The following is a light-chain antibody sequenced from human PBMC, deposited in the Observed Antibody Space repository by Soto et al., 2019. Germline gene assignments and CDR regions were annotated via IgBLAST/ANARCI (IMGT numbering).Light chain of an antibody. V-gene: IGLV2-14*03. CDR1: SSDVGAYNY. J-gene: IGLJ1*01. CDR3: SSYTSSNTLL. CDR2: DVT. Sequence: QSALTQPASVSGSPGQSITISCTGSSSDVGAYNYVSWYQQHPGKAPKLMIYDVTNGPSGVSIRFSGSKSGNTASLTIPGLQAEDEADYYCSSYTSSNTLLFGTGTKLTVL.